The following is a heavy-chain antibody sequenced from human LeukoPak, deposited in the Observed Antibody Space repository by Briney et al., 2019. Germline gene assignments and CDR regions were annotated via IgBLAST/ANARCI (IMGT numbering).Heavy chain of an antibody. CDR2: ISGTSSYI. J-gene: IGHJ4*02. CDR1: GFTFSTYS. CDR3: AKEWVLQGRDYFDY. Sequence: GGSLRLSCAASGFTFSTYSMNWVRQAPGKGLEWVSSISGTSSYIYYADSVKGRLTISRDNSKNTLYLQMNSLRAEDTAVYYCAKEWVLQGRDYFDYWGQGTLVTVSS. V-gene: IGHV3-21*01. D-gene: IGHD4-11*01.